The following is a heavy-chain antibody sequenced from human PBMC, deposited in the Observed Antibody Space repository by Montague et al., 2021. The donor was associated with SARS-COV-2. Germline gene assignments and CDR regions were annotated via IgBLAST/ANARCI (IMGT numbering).Heavy chain of an antibody. CDR1: GFSLSTSGMC. CDR3: ARGPSDTYNYNGMDV. CDR2: IDWDGDK. J-gene: IGHJ6*02. V-gene: IGHV2-70*01. Sequence: PALVKPTQTLTLTCTFSGFSLSTSGMCMTWIRQPPGKALEWLAHIDWDGDKYYNTSLKSRLTISKDTSKNLVVLTMTNMDPVDTATYYCARGPSDTYNYNGMDVWGRGTTVTVSS.